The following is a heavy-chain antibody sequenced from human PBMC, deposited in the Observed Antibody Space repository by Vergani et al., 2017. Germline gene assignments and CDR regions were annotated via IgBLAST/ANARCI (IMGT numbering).Heavy chain of an antibody. Sequence: QVQLVQSGAEVKKPGASVKVSCKASGYTFTSYAMHWVRQAPGQRLEWMGWINAGNGNTKYSQKFQGRVTITRDTSASTAYMGLSSLRSEDTAVYYCARGFVVVAGDYWGQGTLVTVSS. D-gene: IGHD2-15*01. CDR1: GYTFTSYA. J-gene: IGHJ4*02. V-gene: IGHV1-3*01. CDR3: ARGFVVVAGDY. CDR2: INAGNGNT.